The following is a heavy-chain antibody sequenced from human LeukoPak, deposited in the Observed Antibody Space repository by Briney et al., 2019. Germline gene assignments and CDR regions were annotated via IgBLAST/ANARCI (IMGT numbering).Heavy chain of an antibody. V-gene: IGHV4-39*07. CDR1: GGSISSSSYY. Sequence: PSETLSLTCTVSGGSISSSSYYWGWIRQPPGKGLEWIGSIYYSGSTYYNPSLKSRVTISVDTSKNQFSLKLSSVTAADTAVYYCARGDSSSWHLDYWGQGTLVTVSS. CDR2: IYYSGST. J-gene: IGHJ4*02. D-gene: IGHD6-13*01. CDR3: ARGDSSSWHLDY.